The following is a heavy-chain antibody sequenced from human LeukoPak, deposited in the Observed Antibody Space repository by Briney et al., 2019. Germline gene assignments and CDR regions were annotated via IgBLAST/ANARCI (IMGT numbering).Heavy chain of an antibody. V-gene: IGHV1-18*01. D-gene: IGHD3-3*01. Sequence: GASVKVSCKASGYTFTSYGISWVRQAPGQGLEWMGWISAYNGNTNYAQKLQGRVTMTTDTSTSTVYMVLRSLRSDDTAVYYCARDSQYYDFWSGFYYYYYMDVWGKGTTVTVSS. CDR3: ARDSQYYDFWSGFYYYYYMDV. J-gene: IGHJ6*03. CDR2: ISAYNGNT. CDR1: GYTFTSYG.